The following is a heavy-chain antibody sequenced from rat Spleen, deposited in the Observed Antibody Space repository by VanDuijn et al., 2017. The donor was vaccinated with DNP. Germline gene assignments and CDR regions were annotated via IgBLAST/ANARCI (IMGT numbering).Heavy chain of an antibody. CDR3: TTDNYSAPFDY. D-gene: IGHD1-8*01. J-gene: IGHJ2*01. V-gene: IGHV5-7*01. Sequence: EVQLVESGGGLVQPGRSLKVSCAGSGFTFSDYNMAWVRQTPKKGLEWVATSSYDGSSTHYRDSVKGRFTVSRDNAKSTLYLQMNSLRSEDMATYYCTTDNYSAPFDYWGQGVMVTVSS. CDR2: SSYDGSST. CDR1: GFTFSDYN.